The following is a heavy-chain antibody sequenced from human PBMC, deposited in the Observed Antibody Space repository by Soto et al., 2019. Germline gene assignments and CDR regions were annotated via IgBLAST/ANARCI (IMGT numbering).Heavy chain of an antibody. CDR2: TYYSGST. V-gene: IGHV4-59*01. D-gene: IGHD1-7*01. Sequence: SETLSLTCTVSGDSISVYYWSWIRQPPGKGLEWIGYTYYSGSTNYNPSLKSRVTISVDTSKNQFSLKLSSVTAADTAVYYCARGTHWELETGYYFDYWGQGTLVTVSS. CDR1: GDSISVYY. J-gene: IGHJ4*02. CDR3: ARGTHWELETGYYFDY.